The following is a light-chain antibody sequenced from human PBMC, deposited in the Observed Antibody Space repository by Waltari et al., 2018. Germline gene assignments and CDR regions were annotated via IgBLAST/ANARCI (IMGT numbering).Light chain of an antibody. V-gene: IGKV3-15*01. CDR1: QSVSSN. Sequence: EIVMTQSPATLSVSPGERATLSCRASQSVSSNLAWYQQKPGQAPRLLIYGSSTRATGIPARFSGSGSGTEFNLTISSLQSEDFAVYYCQQYNNWPGRTFGQGTKVEIK. CDR3: QQYNNWPGRT. CDR2: GSS. J-gene: IGKJ1*01.